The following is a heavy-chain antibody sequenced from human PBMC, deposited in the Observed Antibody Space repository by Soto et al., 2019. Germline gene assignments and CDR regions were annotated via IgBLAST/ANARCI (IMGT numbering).Heavy chain of an antibody. Sequence: GGSLRLSCAASGLTFSSYGMHWVRQAPGKGLEWVAVISYDGSNKYYADSVKGRFTISRDNSKNTLYLQMNSLRAEDTAVYYCAKDSPRYSSSFSYYGMDVWGQGTTVTVSS. J-gene: IGHJ6*02. CDR2: ISYDGSNK. CDR1: GLTFSSYG. V-gene: IGHV3-30*18. CDR3: AKDSPRYSSSFSYYGMDV. D-gene: IGHD6-6*01.